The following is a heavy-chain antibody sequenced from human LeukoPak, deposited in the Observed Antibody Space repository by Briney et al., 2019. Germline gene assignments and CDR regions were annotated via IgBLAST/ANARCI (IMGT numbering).Heavy chain of an antibody. CDR1: GGSISSSSYY. D-gene: IGHD3-10*01. CDR2: IYYSGST. V-gene: IGHV4-39*07. J-gene: IGHJ6*03. Sequence: SETLSLTCTVSGGSISSSSYYWGWIRQPPGKGLEWIGSIYYSGSTYYNPSLKSRVTISVDTSKNQFSLKLSSVTAADTAVYYCARARVSFYGSTGYYCYYYMDVWGKGTTVTVSS. CDR3: ARARVSFYGSTGYYCYYYMDV.